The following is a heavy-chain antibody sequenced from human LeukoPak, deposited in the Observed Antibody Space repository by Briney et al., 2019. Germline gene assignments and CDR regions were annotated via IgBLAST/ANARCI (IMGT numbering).Heavy chain of an antibody. CDR2: IYYSGST. CDR3: ARADLGDGYNLDY. D-gene: IGHD5-24*01. J-gene: IGHJ4*02. CDR1: GGSISSSSYY. V-gene: IGHV4-39*07. Sequence: ETLSLTCTVSGGSISSSSYYSGWIRQPPGKGLEWIGSIYYSGSTYYNPSLKSRVTISVDTSKNQFSLKLSSVTAADTAVYYCARADLGDGYNLDYWGQGTLVTVSS.